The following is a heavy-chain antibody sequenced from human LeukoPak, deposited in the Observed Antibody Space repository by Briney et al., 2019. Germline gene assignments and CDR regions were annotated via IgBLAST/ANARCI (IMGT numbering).Heavy chain of an antibody. D-gene: IGHD6-13*01. CDR3: AKDPEKYGSSYY. V-gene: IGHV3-30*18. J-gene: IGHJ4*02. CDR1: GFTFSSYG. Sequence: GGSLRLSCAASGFTFSSYGMHWVRQAPGKGLEWVAGISYDGSEEFYADSVKGRFIISRDDSKNTLYLQLNSLRADDTAVYYCAKDPEKYGSSYYWGQGTLVTVSS. CDR2: ISYDGSEE.